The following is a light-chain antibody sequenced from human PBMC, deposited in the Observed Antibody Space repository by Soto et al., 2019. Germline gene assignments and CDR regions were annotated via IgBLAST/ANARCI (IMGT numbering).Light chain of an antibody. J-gene: IGLJ3*02. CDR3: ATWDDSLNGWV. CDR1: SSNIGAGHD. CDR2: GNG. V-gene: IGLV1-40*01. Sequence: QSVLTQPPSVSGAPGQRVTISCTGSSSNIGAGHDVHWYQQLPGTAPKLLIYGNGNRPSGVPDRFSASKSGTSASLAISGLRSEDDGDYYCATWDDSLNGWVFGGGTKVTVL.